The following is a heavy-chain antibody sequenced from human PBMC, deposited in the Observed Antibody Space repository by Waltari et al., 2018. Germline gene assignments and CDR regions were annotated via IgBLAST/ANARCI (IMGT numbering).Heavy chain of an antibody. Sequence: EVQLVESGVGLVQPGGSLRLSCAASGFTFSSYELNWVRQAPGKGREWVSYISSSGSTIYYADSVKGRFTISRDNAKNSLYLQMNSLRAEDTAVYYCARGSSSSMDFDYWGQGTLVTVSS. D-gene: IGHD6-6*01. CDR3: ARGSSSSMDFDY. CDR1: GFTFSSYE. J-gene: IGHJ4*02. V-gene: IGHV3-48*03. CDR2: ISSSGSTI.